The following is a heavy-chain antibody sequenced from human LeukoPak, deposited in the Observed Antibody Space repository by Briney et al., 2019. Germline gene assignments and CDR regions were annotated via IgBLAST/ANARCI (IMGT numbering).Heavy chain of an antibody. V-gene: IGHV1-2*02. Sequence: EASVKVSCKASGYTFNGYYMHRVRQAPGQGLESMGWINSNSGARNYGQKFQGRVTMSRDTAINTAYMELTSLTSDDTGVYYCARGRGGATTGLDHWGQGTLVTVSS. CDR2: INSNSGAR. D-gene: IGHD1-26*01. CDR1: GYTFNGYY. CDR3: ARGRGGATTGLDH. J-gene: IGHJ4*02.